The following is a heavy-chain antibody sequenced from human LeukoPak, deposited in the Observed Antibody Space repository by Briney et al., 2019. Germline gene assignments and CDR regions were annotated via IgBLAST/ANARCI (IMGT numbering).Heavy chain of an antibody. CDR1: GGSISSFY. D-gene: IGHD3-16*01. V-gene: IGHV4-39*07. J-gene: IGHJ5*02. CDR3: ARDRGGGWFDP. CDR2: IYYSGST. Sequence: PSETLSLTCTVSGGSISSFYWSWIRQPPGKGLEWIGSIYYSGSTYYNPSLKSRVTISVDTSKNQFSLKLSSVTAADTAVYYCARDRGGGWFDPWGQGTLVTVSS.